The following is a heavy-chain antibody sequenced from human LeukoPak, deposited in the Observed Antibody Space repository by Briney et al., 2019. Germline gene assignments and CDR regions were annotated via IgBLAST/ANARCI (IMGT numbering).Heavy chain of an antibody. D-gene: IGHD6-19*01. Sequence: GESLRLSCAASGFTFSRYAMSWVRQAPGKGLEWVSSVSTDGDTYYTDSVKGRFTISRDVSRNTLFLQMISLRADDTALYSCARSRSGSVAGTSDYWGQGTLVIVSS. CDR2: VSTDGDT. CDR3: ARSRSGSVAGTSDY. J-gene: IGHJ4*02. CDR1: GFTFSRYA. V-gene: IGHV3-23*01.